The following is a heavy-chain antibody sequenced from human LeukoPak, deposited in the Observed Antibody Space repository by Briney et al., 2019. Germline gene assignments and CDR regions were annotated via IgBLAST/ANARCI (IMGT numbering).Heavy chain of an antibody. CDR2: IDQSGTT. CDR3: ARRPRNDRSDAGSPGLDY. Sequence: PSETLSLTCAVHGESFSGYHWSWIRQPPGKGLEWIGEIDQSGTTNYNPSFKSRVTILVDRSRNEFSLKLRSVTAADTAAYYCARRPRNDRSDAGSPGLDYWGQGILVTVSS. CDR1: GESFSGYH. V-gene: IGHV4-34*01. J-gene: IGHJ4*02. D-gene: IGHD1-26*01.